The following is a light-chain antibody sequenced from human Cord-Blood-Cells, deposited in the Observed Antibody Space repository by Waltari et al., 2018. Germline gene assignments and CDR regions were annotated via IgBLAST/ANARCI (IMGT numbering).Light chain of an antibody. CDR3: QQRSNWPIT. J-gene: IGKJ5*01. CDR2: DAS. V-gene: IGKV3-11*01. Sequence: IVVTQSPATLSLLPGEIATLTCRASQSISSYLAWYQQKPGQAPSLHIYDASNRATGIPARFSGSGSGTDFTLTISSLGPEDLAVYYCQQRSNWPITFGQGTRLEIK. CDR1: QSISSY.